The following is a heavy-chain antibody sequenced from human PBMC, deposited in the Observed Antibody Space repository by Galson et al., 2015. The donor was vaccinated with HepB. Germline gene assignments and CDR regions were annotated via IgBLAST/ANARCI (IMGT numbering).Heavy chain of an antibody. CDR3: AKDGIMVSNNPYQLHF. V-gene: IGHV3-23*01. CDR1: GFTFSRYA. D-gene: IGHD2-8*01. Sequence: SLRLSCAASGFTFSRYAMTWVRQAPGKGLEWISSITSNGGRTSYTNSVKGRFTISRDNSRNTVVLQLGSLRPEDTAVYYCAKDGIMVSNNPYQLHFWGQGTLVSVSS. CDR2: ITSNGGRT. J-gene: IGHJ4*02.